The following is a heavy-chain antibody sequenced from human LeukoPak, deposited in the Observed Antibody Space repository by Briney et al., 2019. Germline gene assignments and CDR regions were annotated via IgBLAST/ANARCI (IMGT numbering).Heavy chain of an antibody. CDR1: GYTLTELS. Sequence: ASVKVSCKVSGYTLTELSMHWVRQAPGKGLEWMGGFDPEDGETIYAQKFQGRVTMTEDTSTDTAYMELSSLRSKDTAVYYCATTPYYDFWSGPPYWGQGTLVTVSS. D-gene: IGHD3-3*01. CDR3: ATTPYYDFWSGPPY. CDR2: FDPEDGET. J-gene: IGHJ4*02. V-gene: IGHV1-24*01.